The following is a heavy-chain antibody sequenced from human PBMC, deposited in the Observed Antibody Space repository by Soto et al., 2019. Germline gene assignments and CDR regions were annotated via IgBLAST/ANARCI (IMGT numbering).Heavy chain of an antibody. J-gene: IGHJ6*02. Sequence: PRGSLRLSCAASVFTFSSCSMNWVRQAPGKGLEWVSSISSSSSYIYYADSVKGRFTISRDNAKNSLYLQMNSLRAEDTAVYYCAREIGGYNYYYYGMDVWGQGTTVTV. V-gene: IGHV3-21*01. CDR2: ISSSSSYI. D-gene: IGHD5-18*01. CDR1: VFTFSSCS. CDR3: AREIGGYNYYYYGMDV.